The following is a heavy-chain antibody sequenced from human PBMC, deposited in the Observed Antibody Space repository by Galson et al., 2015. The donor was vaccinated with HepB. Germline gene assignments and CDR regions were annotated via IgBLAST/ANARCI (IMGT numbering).Heavy chain of an antibody. V-gene: IGHV1-58*02. D-gene: IGHD3-10*01. CDR3: AVNAIRGVPHDFDY. CDR2: IVVGSGNT. J-gene: IGHJ4*02. CDR1: GFTFTSSA. Sequence: SVKVSCKASGFTFTSSAMQWVRQARGQRLEWIGWIVVGSGNTNYAQKFQERVTITRDMSTSTAYMELSSLRSEDTAVYYCAVNAIRGVPHDFDYWGQGTLVTVSP.